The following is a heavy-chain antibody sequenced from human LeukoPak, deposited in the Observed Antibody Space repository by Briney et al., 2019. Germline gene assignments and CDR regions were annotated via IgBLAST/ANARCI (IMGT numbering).Heavy chain of an antibody. CDR2: ISSSSSTI. J-gene: IGHJ3*02. Sequence: GGSLRLSCAASGFTFSSYSMNWVRQAPGKGLEWVSYISSSSSTIYYADSVKGRFTISRDNAKNSLYLQMNSLRAEDTAVYYCAKDYSSSWYRAFDIWGQGTMVTVSS. V-gene: IGHV3-48*01. D-gene: IGHD6-13*01. CDR3: AKDYSSSWYRAFDI. CDR1: GFTFSSYS.